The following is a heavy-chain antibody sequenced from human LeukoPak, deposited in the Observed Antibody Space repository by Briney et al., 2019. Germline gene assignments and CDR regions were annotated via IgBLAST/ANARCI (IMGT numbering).Heavy chain of an antibody. CDR1: GGSISSYY. V-gene: IGHV4-59*01. CDR2: IYYSGST. J-gene: IGHJ4*02. CDR3: ARAYEAGSLDY. D-gene: IGHD3-3*01. Sequence: PSETLSLTCTVSGGSISSYYWSWIRQPPGKGLGWIGYIYYSGSTNYNPSLKSRVTISVDTSKNQFPLKLSSVTAADTAVYYCARAYEAGSLDYWGQGTLVTVSS.